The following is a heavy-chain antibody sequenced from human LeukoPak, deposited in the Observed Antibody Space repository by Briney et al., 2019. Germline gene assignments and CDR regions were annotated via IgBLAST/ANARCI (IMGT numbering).Heavy chain of an antibody. V-gene: IGHV3-23*01. CDR1: GFTFSSYA. CDR2: ISGSGGST. D-gene: IGHD2-15*01. J-gene: IGHJ4*01. Sequence: GGSLRLSCAASGFTFSSYAMSWVRQAPGKGLEWVSAISGSGGSTYYADSVKGRVTISRDNSKSTLYLQMNSLRAEDTAVYYCSKDCSGGSCCPYWGQGTLVTGFS. CDR3: SKDCSGGSCCPY.